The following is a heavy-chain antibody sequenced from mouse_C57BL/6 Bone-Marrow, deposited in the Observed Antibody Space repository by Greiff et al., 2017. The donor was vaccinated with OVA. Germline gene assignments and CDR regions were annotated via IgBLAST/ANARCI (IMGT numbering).Heavy chain of an antibody. CDR1: GFTFSSYA. J-gene: IGHJ4*01. CDR2: ISSGGDYI. D-gene: IGHD3-2*02. CDR3: TRSHSSGYVNYYAMDY. Sequence: EVHLVESGEGLVKPGGSLKLSCAASGFTFSSYAMSWVSQTPEKRLEWVAYISSGGDYIYYADTVKGRFTISRDNARNTLYLQMSSLKSEDTAMYYCTRSHSSGYVNYYAMDYWGQGTSVTVSS. V-gene: IGHV5-9-1*02.